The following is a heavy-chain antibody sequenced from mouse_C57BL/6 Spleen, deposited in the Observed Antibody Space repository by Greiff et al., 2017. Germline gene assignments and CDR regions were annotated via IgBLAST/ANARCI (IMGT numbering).Heavy chain of an antibody. D-gene: IGHD2-14*01. CDR2: ISDGGSYT. Sequence: EVKLVESGGGLVKPGGSLKLSCAASGFTFSSYAMSWVRQTPEKRLEWVATISDGGSYTYYPDNVKGRFTISRDNAKNNLYLQMSHLKSEDTAMYYCARDQGTALFDYWGQGTTLTVSS. CDR3: ARDQGTALFDY. V-gene: IGHV5-4*01. CDR1: GFTFSSYA. J-gene: IGHJ2*01.